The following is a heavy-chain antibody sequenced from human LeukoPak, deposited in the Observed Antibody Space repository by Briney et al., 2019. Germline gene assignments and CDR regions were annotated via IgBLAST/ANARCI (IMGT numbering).Heavy chain of an antibody. CDR1: VGSFSGYY. CDR2: INHSGST. J-gene: IGHJ6*03. V-gene: IGHV4-34*01. CDR3: AKGYYGSGSHCCHMDV. Sequence: SETLSLTCAVYVGSFSGYYWSWIRQPPGKGLEWIGEINHSGSTNYNSSLKSRVTISVDTSKNQFSLKLSSVTAADTAVYYCAKGYYGSGSHCCHMDVWGKGTTITVS. D-gene: IGHD3-10*01.